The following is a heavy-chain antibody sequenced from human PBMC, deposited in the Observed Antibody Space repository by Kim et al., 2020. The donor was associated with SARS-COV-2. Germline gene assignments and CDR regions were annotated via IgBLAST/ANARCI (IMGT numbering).Heavy chain of an antibody. CDR3: AGTETTWARFNY. D-gene: IGHD1-26*01. Sequence: SETLSLTCTVSGGSISSYYWGWIRQPPGKGLDWIGFIYHTGSTTYNPSLKSRVTISIDTSNNQFSLKLNSVTAADTAVYYCAGTETTWARFNYWGQGTLVTVSS. V-gene: IGHV4-59*13. J-gene: IGHJ4*02. CDR1: GGSISSYY. CDR2: IYHTGST.